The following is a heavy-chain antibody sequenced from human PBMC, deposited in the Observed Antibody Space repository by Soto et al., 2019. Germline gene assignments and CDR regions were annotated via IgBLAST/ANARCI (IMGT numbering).Heavy chain of an antibody. V-gene: IGHV1-69*06. J-gene: IGHJ6*02. CDR2: IIPIFGTA. Sequence: QVQLVQSGAEVKNPGSSVKVSCKASGGTFSSYAISWVRQAPGQGLEWMGGIIPIFGTANYAQKFQGRVTITADKSTSTAYMELSSLRSEDTAVYYCARDYEYYDSSGYGYYGMVVWGQGTTVTVSS. CDR1: GGTFSSYA. D-gene: IGHD3-22*01. CDR3: ARDYEYYDSSGYGYYGMVV.